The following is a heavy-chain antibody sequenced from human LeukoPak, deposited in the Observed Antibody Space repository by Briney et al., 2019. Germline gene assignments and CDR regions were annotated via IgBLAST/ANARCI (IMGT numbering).Heavy chain of an antibody. J-gene: IGHJ4*02. V-gene: IGHV5-51*01. CDR2: IYPGDSDT. Sequence: GESLQISCKGSGYSFTSYWIGWVRQMPGKGLEWMGIIYPGDSDTRYSPSFQGQDTISADKSISTAYLQWSSLKASDTAMYYCARTYYYGSSGYYPTSPDYWGQGTLVTVSS. D-gene: IGHD3-22*01. CDR3: ARTYYYGSSGYYPTSPDY. CDR1: GYSFTSYW.